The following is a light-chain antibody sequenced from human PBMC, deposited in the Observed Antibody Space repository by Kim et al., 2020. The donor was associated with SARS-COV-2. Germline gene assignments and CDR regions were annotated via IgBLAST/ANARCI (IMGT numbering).Light chain of an antibody. V-gene: IGLV6-57*01. CDR3: QSYDSINHV. CDR1: SGSIGSSP. Sequence: KTVTITCTRSSGSIGSSPVQWYQQRPGSSPTIVIFENNERPSGVPDRFSCSIDTSSNSASLTISGLKTEDAADYYCQSYDSINHVFGGGTQLTVL. J-gene: IGLJ3*02. CDR2: ENN.